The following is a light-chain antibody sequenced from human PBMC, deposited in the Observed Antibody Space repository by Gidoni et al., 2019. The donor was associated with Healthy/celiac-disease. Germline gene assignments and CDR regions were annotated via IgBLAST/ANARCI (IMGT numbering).Light chain of an antibody. CDR1: QSVSSY. J-gene: IGKJ3*01. V-gene: IGKV3-11*01. Sequence: EIVLTQSPPTLSLSPGERATLSCRASQSVSSYLAWYQQKPGQAPRLLIYDASNRATGIPARFSGSGSGTDFTLTISSLEPEDFAVYYCQQRSNWRPGFTFGPGTKVDIK. CDR3: QQRSNWRPGFT. CDR2: DAS.